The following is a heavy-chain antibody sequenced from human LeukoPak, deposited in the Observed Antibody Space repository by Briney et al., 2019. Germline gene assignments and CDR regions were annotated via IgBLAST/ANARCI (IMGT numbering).Heavy chain of an antibody. Sequence: GGSLRLSCAASGFTFSSYGMHWVRQAPGKGLEWVALISYDGSNKNYAESVKGRFTISRDNSKNTVYLQMNSLRVEDTAVYYCAKSGISYYDIWFALWGQGTLVTVSS. J-gene: IGHJ5*02. CDR2: ISYDGSNK. D-gene: IGHD3-22*01. CDR1: GFTFSSYG. CDR3: AKSGISYYDIWFAL. V-gene: IGHV3-30*18.